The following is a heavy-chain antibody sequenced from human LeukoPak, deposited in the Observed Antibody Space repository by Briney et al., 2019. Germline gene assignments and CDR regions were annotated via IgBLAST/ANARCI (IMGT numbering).Heavy chain of an antibody. D-gene: IGHD5-12*01. J-gene: IGHJ4*02. CDR1: GGSISSSSYY. CDR2: IYYSGST. V-gene: IGHV4-39*07. CDR3: ARGVATILGFDY. Sequence: SETLSLTCTVSGGSISSSSYYWGWLRQPPGKGLEWIGSIYYSGSTYYNPSLKSRVTISVDTSKNQFSLKLSSVTAADTAVYYCARGVATILGFDYWGQGTLVTVSS.